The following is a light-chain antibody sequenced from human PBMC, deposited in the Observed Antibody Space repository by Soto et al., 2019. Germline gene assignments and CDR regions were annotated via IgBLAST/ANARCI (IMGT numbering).Light chain of an antibody. V-gene: IGLV1-51*01. Sequence: QSVLTQPPSVSAAPGQKVTISCSGSSSNIGNNYVSWYQQLPGTAPKLLIFDNSKRPSGIPDRFSGSKSDTSATLGITGLQTGDGADYYCGTWDSSLTTYVFGTGTKV. CDR3: GTWDSSLTTYV. CDR2: DNS. CDR1: SSNIGNNY. J-gene: IGLJ1*01.